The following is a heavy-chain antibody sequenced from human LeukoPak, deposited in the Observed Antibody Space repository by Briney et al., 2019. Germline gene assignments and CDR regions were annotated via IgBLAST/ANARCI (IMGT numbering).Heavy chain of an antibody. CDR3: ARESGGWFGSYNFDY. CDR2: IIPIFGTA. V-gene: IGHV1-69*13. J-gene: IGHJ4*02. Sequence: ASVKVSCKASGGTFSSYAISWVRQAPGQGLEWMGGIIPIFGTANYAQKFQGRVTITADESTSTAYMELSSLRSEDTAVYYCARESGGWFGSYNFDYWGQGTLVTVSS. CDR1: GGTFSSYA. D-gene: IGHD3-10*01.